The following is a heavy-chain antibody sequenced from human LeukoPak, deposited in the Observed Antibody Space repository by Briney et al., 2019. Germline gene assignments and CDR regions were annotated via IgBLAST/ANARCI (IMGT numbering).Heavy chain of an antibody. CDR3: AKDQLWFGELLLRN. D-gene: IGHD3-10*01. CDR2: ISYDGSNK. Sequence: PGRSLRLSCAASGFTFSSYGMHWVRQAPGKGLEWVAVISYDGSNKYYADSVKGRFTISRDNSKNTLYLQMNSLRAEDTAVYYCAKDQLWFGELLLRNWGQGTLVTVSS. CDR1: GFTFSSYG. V-gene: IGHV3-30*18. J-gene: IGHJ4*02.